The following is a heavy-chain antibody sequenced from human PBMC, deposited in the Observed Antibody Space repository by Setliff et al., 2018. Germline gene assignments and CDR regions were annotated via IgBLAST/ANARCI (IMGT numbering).Heavy chain of an antibody. CDR2: IIHSGST. CDR3: ARDVFPYHYEGAFDI. CDR1: GGSFSGYY. D-gene: IGHD3-22*01. J-gene: IGHJ3*02. Sequence: SETLSLTCAVYGGSFSGYYWSWIRQPPGKRLEWIGEIIHSGSTNYNPSLKSRVTMSIDTSKNQFSLKLNSVTAADMAVYYCARDVFPYHYEGAFDIWGQGTMVTVSS. V-gene: IGHV4-34*12.